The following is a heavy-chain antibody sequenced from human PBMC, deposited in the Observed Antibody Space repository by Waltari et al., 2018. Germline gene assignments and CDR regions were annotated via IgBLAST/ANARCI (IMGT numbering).Heavy chain of an antibody. V-gene: IGHV3-53*01. D-gene: IGHD4-4*01. CDR1: GFTVSSNY. CDR3: ARDTSNYYYYYGMDV. Sequence: EVQLVESGGGLIQPGGSLRLSCAASGFTVSSNYMSWVRQAPGKGLEWVSVIYSGGSTDYADSVKGRFTISRDNSKNTLYLQMNSLRAEDTAVYYCARDTSNYYYYYGMDVWGQGTTVTVSS. J-gene: IGHJ6*02. CDR2: IYSGGST.